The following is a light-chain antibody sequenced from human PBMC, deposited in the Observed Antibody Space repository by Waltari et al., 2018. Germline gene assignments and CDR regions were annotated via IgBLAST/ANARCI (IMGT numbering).Light chain of an antibody. CDR2: DVS. J-gene: IGLJ3*02. Sequence: QSALTQPAAVSGSPGQSVTIPCTGASRCIGRYDIVSWYQQHPGNAPKLVISDVSKRPSGVSDRFSGSKSGDTASLTISGLQFEDEADYYCCSYAGNYVWVFGGGTRLTVL. CDR3: CSYAGNYVWV. CDR1: SRCIGRYDI. V-gene: IGLV2-23*02.